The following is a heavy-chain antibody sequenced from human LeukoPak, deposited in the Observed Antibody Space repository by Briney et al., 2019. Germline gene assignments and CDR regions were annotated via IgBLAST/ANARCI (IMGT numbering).Heavy chain of an antibody. V-gene: IGHV4-39*01. CDR3: ARLLKVVVPATVDD. J-gene: IGHJ4*02. CDR2: FYYSGST. CDR1: GGTNSSSSYY. Sequence: SETLSFTCTVSGGTNSSSSYYWRSIRQPPGKALEQIGSFYYSGSTCYNPSLKSRVTISVDTSKNQFSLKLSSVTAADTAVYYCARLLKVVVPATVDDWGQGTLVTVSS. D-gene: IGHD2-2*01.